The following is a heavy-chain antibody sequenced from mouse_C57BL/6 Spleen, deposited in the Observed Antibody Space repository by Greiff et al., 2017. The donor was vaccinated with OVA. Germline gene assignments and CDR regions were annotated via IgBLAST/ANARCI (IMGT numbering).Heavy chain of an antibody. Sequence: VKLQQPGAELVMPGASVKLSCKASGYTFTSYWMHWVKQRPGQGLEWIGEIDPSDSYTNYNQKFKGKSTLTVDKSSSTAYMQLSSLTSEDSAVYYCARRITGYFDVWGTGTTVTVSS. CDR2: IDPSDSYT. J-gene: IGHJ1*03. V-gene: IGHV1-69*01. D-gene: IGHD1-1*01. CDR3: ARRITGYFDV. CDR1: GYTFTSYW.